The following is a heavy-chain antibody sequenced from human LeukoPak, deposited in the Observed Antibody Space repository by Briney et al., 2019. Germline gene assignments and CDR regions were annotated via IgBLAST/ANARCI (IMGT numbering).Heavy chain of an antibody. CDR1: GGSISSYY. D-gene: IGHD2-2*01. J-gene: IGHJ5*02. V-gene: IGHV4-59*01. CDR3: ARALGYCSSTSCPNRFDP. Sequence: SETLSLTCTVSGGSISSYYWSWIRQPPGKGLEWIGYIYYSGSTNYNPSLKSRVTISVDTSKNQFSLKLSSVTAADTAVYYCARALGYCSSTSCPNRFDPWGQGTLVTVSS. CDR2: IYYSGST.